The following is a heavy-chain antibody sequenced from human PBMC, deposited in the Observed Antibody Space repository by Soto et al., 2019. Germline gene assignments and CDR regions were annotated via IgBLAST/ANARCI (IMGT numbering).Heavy chain of an antibody. CDR2: ISYDGSNK. CDR1: GFTFSSYG. J-gene: IGHJ6*02. Sequence: PGGSLRLSCAASGFTFSSYGMHWVRQAPGKGLEWVAVISYDGSNKYYADSVKGRFTISRDNSKNTLYLQMNSLRAEDTAVYYCAKTYRYYYYGMDVWGQGTTVTVSS. D-gene: IGHD4-4*01. CDR3: AKTYRYYYYGMDV. V-gene: IGHV3-30*18.